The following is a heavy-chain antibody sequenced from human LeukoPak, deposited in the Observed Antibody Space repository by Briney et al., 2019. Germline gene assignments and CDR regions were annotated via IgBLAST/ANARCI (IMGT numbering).Heavy chain of an antibody. Sequence: PSETLSLTCTVSGGSISSGGYYWSWIRQPPGKGLEWIGYIYHSGSTYYNPSLKSRVTISVDRSKNQFSLKLSSVTAADTAVYYCARIAASYYYDSSGYYYDYWGQGTLVTVSS. D-gene: IGHD3-22*01. CDR3: ARIAASYYYDSSGYYYDY. CDR1: GGSISSGGYY. CDR2: IYHSGST. J-gene: IGHJ4*02. V-gene: IGHV4-30-2*01.